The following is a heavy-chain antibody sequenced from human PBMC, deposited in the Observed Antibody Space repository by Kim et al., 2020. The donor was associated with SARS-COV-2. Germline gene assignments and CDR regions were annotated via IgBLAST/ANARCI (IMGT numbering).Heavy chain of an antibody. CDR1: GFTFSSYF. V-gene: IGHV3-23*01. D-gene: IGHD3-10*01. CDR3: AKPFGPTGCNLDC. Sequence: GGSLRLSCAASGFTFSSYFLSWVRHAPGKGLEWVSAIIGNGVDTHYADSVRGRFTVSRDNSKNTLYLQMNNLRVEDTAVYFCAKPFGPTGCNLDCCGQG. CDR2: IIGNGVDT. J-gene: IGHJ4*02.